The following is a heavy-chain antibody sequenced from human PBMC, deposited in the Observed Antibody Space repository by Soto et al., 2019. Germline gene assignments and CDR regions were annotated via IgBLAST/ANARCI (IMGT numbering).Heavy chain of an antibody. Sequence: PSETLSLTCTVSGGSISSYYWSWIRQPPGKGLEWIGYIYYSGSANYNPSLKSRVTISVDTSKNQFSLKLSSVTAADAAVYYCARVWGYYFDYWGQGTTVTVSS. D-gene: IGHD2-21*01. V-gene: IGHV4-59*01. CDR3: ARVWGYYFDY. CDR1: GGSISSYY. CDR2: IYYSGSA. J-gene: IGHJ4*02.